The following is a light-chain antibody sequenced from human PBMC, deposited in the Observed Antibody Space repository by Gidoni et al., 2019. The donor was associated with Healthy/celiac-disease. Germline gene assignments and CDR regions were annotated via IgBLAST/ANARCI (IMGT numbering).Light chain of an antibody. V-gene: IGLV1-47*02. J-gene: IGLJ2*01. CDR2: SNN. CDR1: SSNIGSNY. Sequence: QSVLTQPPSASGTPGQRVPISCSGSSSNIGSNYVYWYQQLPGTAPKLLIYSNNQRPSGVPDRFSGSKSGTSASLAISGLRSEDEADYYCAAWDDSLSGPHVVFGGGTKLTVL. CDR3: AAWDDSLSGPHVV.